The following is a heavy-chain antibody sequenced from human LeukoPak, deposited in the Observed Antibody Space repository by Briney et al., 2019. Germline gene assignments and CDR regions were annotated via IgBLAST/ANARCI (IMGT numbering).Heavy chain of an antibody. J-gene: IGHJ4*02. Sequence: PSETLSLTCTVSGGSISSYYWTWIRQPPGKGLEWIGYIYYSGSTNYNPSLKSRVIISVDTSKNQFSLKLNSVTAADTAVYYCARASDYGIKDWGQGTLVTVSS. CDR1: GGSISSYY. D-gene: IGHD4-17*01. CDR3: ARASDYGIKD. V-gene: IGHV4-59*01. CDR2: IYYSGST.